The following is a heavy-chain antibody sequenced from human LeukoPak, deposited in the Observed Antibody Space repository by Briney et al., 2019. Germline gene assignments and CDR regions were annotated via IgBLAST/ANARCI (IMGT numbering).Heavy chain of an antibody. CDR1: GFAVNNAW. Sequence: GGSLRLSCAASGFAVNNAWMSWVRQAPGKGLEWVGRIKRKTDGGTTDYAAPVKGRFTISRDDSKNTLYLQMNSLKSEDTAVYYCTTFDFAAFDIWGQGTMVTVSS. D-gene: IGHD3-9*01. J-gene: IGHJ3*02. CDR2: IKRKTDGGTT. CDR3: TTFDFAAFDI. V-gene: IGHV3-15*01.